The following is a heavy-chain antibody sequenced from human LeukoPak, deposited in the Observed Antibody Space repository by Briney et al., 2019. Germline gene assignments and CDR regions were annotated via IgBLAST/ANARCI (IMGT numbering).Heavy chain of an antibody. CDR3: AKVIKRAAAGTPTPSPFDY. Sequence: PGGSLRLSCAASGFTFSSYWMHWVRQAPGKGLVWVSRTNTDGSSTSYADSVKGRFTLSRDNAKNTLYLQMNSLRAEDTAVYYCAKVIKRAAAGTPTPSPFDYWGQGTLVTVSS. D-gene: IGHD6-13*01. J-gene: IGHJ4*02. CDR1: GFTFSSYW. CDR2: TNTDGSST. V-gene: IGHV3-74*01.